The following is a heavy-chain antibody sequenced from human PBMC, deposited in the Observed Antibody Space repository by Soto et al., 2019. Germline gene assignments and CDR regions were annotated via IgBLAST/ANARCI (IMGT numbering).Heavy chain of an antibody. Sequence: GGSLRLSCAASGFTFSSYWMSWVRQAQGKGLEWVANIKQDGSEKYYVDSVKDRFTISRDNAKNSLYLQMNSLRAEDTAVYYCARGRIFGVVIDAFDIWGQGTMVTVSS. J-gene: IGHJ3*02. D-gene: IGHD3-3*01. CDR1: GFTFSSYW. CDR2: IKQDGSEK. CDR3: ARGRIFGVVIDAFDI. V-gene: IGHV3-7*01.